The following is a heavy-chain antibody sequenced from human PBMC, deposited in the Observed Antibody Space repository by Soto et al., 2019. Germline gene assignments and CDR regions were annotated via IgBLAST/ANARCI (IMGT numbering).Heavy chain of an antibody. J-gene: IGHJ4*02. V-gene: IGHV1-69*08. CDR2: IIPILGIA. Sequence: QVQLVQSGAEVKKPGSSVKVSCKASGGTFSSYTISWVRQAPGQGLEWMGRIIPILGIANYAQKFQGRVTITADKSTSTAYMELSSLRSEDTAVYYCAREEHDILAPPALYYFDYWGQGTLVTVSS. D-gene: IGHD3-9*01. CDR1: GGTFSSYT. CDR3: AREEHDILAPPALYYFDY.